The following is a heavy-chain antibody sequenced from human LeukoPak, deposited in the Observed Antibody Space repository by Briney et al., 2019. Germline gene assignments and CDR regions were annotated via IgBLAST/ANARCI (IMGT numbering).Heavy chain of an antibody. J-gene: IGHJ4*02. CDR3: AREYWGYYDDSGYPFDN. V-gene: IGHV3-23*01. CDR2: TSSSDAGT. D-gene: IGHD3-22*01. Sequence: GGSLRLSCAASGFPLSSHAMSWVRQAPGKGLEWVSATSSSDAGTYYADSVKGRFIISRDPAKNSLYLQMNSLRAEDTAVYYCAREYWGYYDDSGYPFDNWGQGTLVTVSS. CDR1: GFPLSSHA.